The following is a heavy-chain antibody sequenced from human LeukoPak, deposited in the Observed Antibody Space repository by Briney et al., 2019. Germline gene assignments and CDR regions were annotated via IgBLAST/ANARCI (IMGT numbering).Heavy chain of an antibody. J-gene: IGHJ6*03. CDR3: AKCSMHGDYVYYYYYYMDV. Sequence: LPGGSLRLSCAASGFTFSSYWMHWVRQAPGKGLVWVSRINGDGSSTSYADSVKGRFTISRDNSKNTLYLQMNSLRAEDTAVYYCAKCSMHGDYVYYYYYYMDVWGKGTTVTVSS. D-gene: IGHD4-17*01. CDR2: INGDGSST. V-gene: IGHV3-74*01. CDR1: GFTFSSYW.